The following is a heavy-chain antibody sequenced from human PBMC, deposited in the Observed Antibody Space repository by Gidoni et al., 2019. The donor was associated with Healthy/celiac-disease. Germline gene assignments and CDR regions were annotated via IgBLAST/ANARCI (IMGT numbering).Heavy chain of an antibody. CDR2: IFPILGRA. Sequence: QVQLVQSGAEVKKPGSSVKVSCKASGGTVSSYAIIWVRQAPGQGLEWMGRIFPILGRANYAQKFQGRVPITADKSTSTAYMELSSLRSEDTAVYYCARDCTNGLCYTGPPYTLGYYYGMDVWGQGTTVTVSS. V-gene: IGHV1-69*04. CDR3: ARDCTNGLCYTGPPYTLGYYYGMDV. D-gene: IGHD2-8*01. J-gene: IGHJ6*02. CDR1: GGTVSSYA.